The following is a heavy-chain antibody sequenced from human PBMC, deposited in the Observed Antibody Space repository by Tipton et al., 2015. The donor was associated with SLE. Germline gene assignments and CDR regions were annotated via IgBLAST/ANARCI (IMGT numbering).Heavy chain of an antibody. CDR3: SRVGYSNYMDV. CDR2: IYYSGST. D-gene: IGHD4-11*01. CDR1: GDSISTYY. Sequence: TLSLTCTVSGDSISTYYWNWIRQSPGKGLEWIGYIYYSGSTNYNPSLKSRVTISVDTSKNQFSLKLSSVTAADTAVYYCSRVGYSNYMDVWGKGTTVTVSS. J-gene: IGHJ6*03. V-gene: IGHV4-59*01.